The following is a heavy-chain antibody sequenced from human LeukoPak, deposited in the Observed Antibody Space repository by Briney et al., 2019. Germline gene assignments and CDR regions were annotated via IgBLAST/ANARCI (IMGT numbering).Heavy chain of an antibody. CDR2: IIPIFGTA. J-gene: IGHJ4*02. D-gene: IGHD2-2*01. Sequence: SVKVSCKASGGTLSSYAISWVRQAPGQGLEWMGGIIPIFGTANYAQKFQGRVTITADESTSTAYMELSSLRSEDTAVYYCAVVVPAAIPDYWGQGTLVTVSS. V-gene: IGHV1-69*01. CDR1: GGTLSSYA. CDR3: AVVVPAAIPDY.